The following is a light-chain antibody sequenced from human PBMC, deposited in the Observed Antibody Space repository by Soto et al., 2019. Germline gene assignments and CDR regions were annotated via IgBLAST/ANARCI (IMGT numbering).Light chain of an antibody. CDR1: QSVSSSY. V-gene: IGKV3-20*01. J-gene: IGKJ1*01. Sequence: VLTQSPGTLSLSPGERATLSCRASQSVSSSYLAWYQQKPGQAPRLLIYGASSRATGIPGRFSGSGSGTDFTLTISRLEPEDFAVYYCQQYGSSPRTFGQGTKVDIK. CDR3: QQYGSSPRT. CDR2: GAS.